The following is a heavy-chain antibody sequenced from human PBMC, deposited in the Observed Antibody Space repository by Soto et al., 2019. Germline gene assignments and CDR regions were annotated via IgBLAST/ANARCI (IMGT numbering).Heavy chain of an antibody. CDR3: ARGDRVGSGSPASYYYSGLDV. CDR2: VSAGGDMT. D-gene: IGHD3-10*01. CDR1: GFTFNSYA. J-gene: IGHJ6*02. V-gene: IGHV3-23*01. Sequence: DVQVLESGGDLVQPGGSLRLSCAASGFTFNSYAMSWVRQAPGKGLEWVSSVSAGGDMTYYSDSVKGRFTISRDNSNNALFLQMTSLSIEDTALYYCARGDRVGSGSPASYYYSGLDVWGQGTTVTVS.